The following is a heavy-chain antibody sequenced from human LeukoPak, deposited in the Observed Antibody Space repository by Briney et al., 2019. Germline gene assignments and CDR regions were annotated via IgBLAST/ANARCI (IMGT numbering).Heavy chain of an antibody. J-gene: IGHJ4*02. CDR1: GFTFSSYA. CDR3: AKATRRLLIGSRGVYYFDY. D-gene: IGHD3-10*02. CDR2: ISGSGGST. V-gene: IGHV3-23*01. Sequence: PGGSLRLSCAASGFTFSSYAMSWVRQAPGKGLEWVSAISGSGGSTYYADSVKGRFTISGDNSKNTLYLQMNSLRAEDTAVYYCAKATRRLLIGSRGVYYFDYWGQGTLVTVSS.